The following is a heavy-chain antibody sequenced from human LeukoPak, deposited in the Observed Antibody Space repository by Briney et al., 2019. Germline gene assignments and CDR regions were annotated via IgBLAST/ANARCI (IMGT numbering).Heavy chain of an antibody. CDR1: GFTFSDYY. Sequence: GSLRLSCAASGFTFSDYYMSWIRQAPGKGLEWVSYISSSGSTIYFADSVKGRFTISRDNAKNSLYLQMNSLRAEDTAVYYCARLRGRYSSSFDYWGQGTLVTVSS. V-gene: IGHV3-11*01. D-gene: IGHD6-13*01. CDR3: ARLRGRYSSSFDY. J-gene: IGHJ4*02. CDR2: ISSSGSTI.